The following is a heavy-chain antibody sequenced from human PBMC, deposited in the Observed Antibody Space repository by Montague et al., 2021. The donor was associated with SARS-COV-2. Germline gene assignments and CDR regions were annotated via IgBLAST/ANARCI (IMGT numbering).Heavy chain of an antibody. CDR1: GGSFNGYY. CDR2: INHCCRT. Sequence: SETLSLTCAVYGGSFNGYYWTWIRQPPGKGLEWIGDINHCCRTNYNPSLKSRVTISAETSKNQFSLRVNSVTAADTAVYFCARGIRGVIILYDYYLMDVWGQGTTVSVSS. V-gene: IGHV4-34*01. J-gene: IGHJ6*02. D-gene: IGHD3-10*01. CDR3: ARGIRGVIILYDYYLMDV.